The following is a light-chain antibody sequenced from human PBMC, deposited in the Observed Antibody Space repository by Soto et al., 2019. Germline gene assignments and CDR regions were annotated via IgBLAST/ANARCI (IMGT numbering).Light chain of an antibody. J-gene: IGKJ3*01. Sequence: DIQMTQSPSSLSASVGDRVTITCRASQGISIYLAWYQQKPGKVPKFLIYGASTLQSGVPSRFSGSGSGTDFTLTITSLQAEDVATYYCQTYYGGLFTFGPGTKVDIK. CDR1: QGISIY. V-gene: IGKV1-27*01. CDR3: QTYYGGLFT. CDR2: GAS.